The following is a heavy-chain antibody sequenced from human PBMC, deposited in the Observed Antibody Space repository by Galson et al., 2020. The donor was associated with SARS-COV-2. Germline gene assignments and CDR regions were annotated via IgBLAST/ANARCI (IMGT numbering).Heavy chain of an antibody. J-gene: IGHJ4*02. V-gene: IGHV3-7*03. CDR3: ARGQDGGASYYSDLESFDY. D-gene: IGHD1-26*01. Sequence: GESLKISCAASGFTFSSYWMSWVRQAPGKGLEWVANIKQDGSEKYYVDSVKGRFTISRDNAKNSLYLQMNSLRAEDTAVYYCARGQDGGASYYSDLESFDYWGQGTLVTVSS. CDR1: GFTFSSYW. CDR2: IKQDGSEK.